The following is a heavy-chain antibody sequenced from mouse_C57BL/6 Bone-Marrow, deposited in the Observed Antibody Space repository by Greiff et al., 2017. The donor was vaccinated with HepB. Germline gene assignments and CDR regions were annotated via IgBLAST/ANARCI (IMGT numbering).Heavy chain of an antibody. CDR2: IWTGGGT. CDR3: AGYIEGAMDY. V-gene: IGHV2-9-1*01. J-gene: IGHJ4*01. Sequence: QVQLQQSGPGLVAPSKSLSITCTVSGFSLTSYAISWVRQPPGKGLEWLGVIWTGGGTNYNSALKSRLSISKDNSKSQVFLKMNSLQTDDTARYYCAGYIEGAMDYWGQGTSVTVSS. CDR1: GFSLTSYA. D-gene: IGHD1-3*01.